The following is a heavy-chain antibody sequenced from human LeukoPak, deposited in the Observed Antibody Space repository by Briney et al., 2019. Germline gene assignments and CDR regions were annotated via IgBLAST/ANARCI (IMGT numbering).Heavy chain of an antibody. CDR3: ARGLMGEMDDY. CDR1: GGSISSYY. CDR2: IYYSGST. J-gene: IGHJ4*02. Sequence: SETLSLTCTVSGGSISSYYWSWIRQPPGQGREWIGYIYYSGSTNYHPSLKSRVTISVDTSKNQFSLKLSSVTAADTAVYYCARGLMGEMDDYWGQGTLVTVSS. D-gene: IGHD5-24*01. V-gene: IGHV4-59*01.